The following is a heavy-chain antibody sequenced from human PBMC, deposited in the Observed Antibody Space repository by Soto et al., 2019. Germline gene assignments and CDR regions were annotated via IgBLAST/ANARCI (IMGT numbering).Heavy chain of an antibody. V-gene: IGHV1-69*02. CDR1: GGTFSTYT. CDR3: AGAPDSHYTDSHASSDP. D-gene: IGHD4-4*01. Sequence: QVQLVQSGAEVKKPGSSVKVSCKASGGTFSTYTITWVRQAPGQGLEWMGRIIPIIGIINYAQKFQGRGTITADKFTGTAYMELTGLRSDDKAVYYCAGAPDSHYTDSHASSDPWGQGTLVTVSS. CDR2: IIPIIGII. J-gene: IGHJ5*02.